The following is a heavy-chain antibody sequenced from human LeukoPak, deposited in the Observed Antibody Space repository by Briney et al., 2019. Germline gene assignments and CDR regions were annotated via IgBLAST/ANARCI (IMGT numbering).Heavy chain of an antibody. CDR2: INHSGST. CDR3: ARTPTSTGALPPLLAVAGTGDY. CDR1: GGSFSGYY. Sequence: SETLSLTCAVYGGSFSGYYWSWIRQPPGKGLEWIGEINHSGSTNYNPSLKSRVTISVDTSKNQFSLKLSSVTAADTAVYYCARTPTSTGALPPLLAVAGTGDYWGQGTLVTVSS. J-gene: IGHJ4*02. V-gene: IGHV4-34*01. D-gene: IGHD6-19*01.